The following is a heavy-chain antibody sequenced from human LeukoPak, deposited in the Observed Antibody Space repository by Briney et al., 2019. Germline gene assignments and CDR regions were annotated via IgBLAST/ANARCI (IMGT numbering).Heavy chain of an antibody. Sequence: GGSLRLSCAASGFTFSSYGMHWVRQAPGKGREWVAVIWYDGSNKYYADSVKGRFTISRDNSKNTLYLQMNSLRAEKTAVYYCAKYCSSTSCYGGLDSWGQGALVTLSS. CDR3: AKYCSSTSCYGGLDS. CDR1: GFTFSSYG. V-gene: IGHV3-33*06. J-gene: IGHJ4*02. CDR2: IWYDGSNK. D-gene: IGHD2-2*01.